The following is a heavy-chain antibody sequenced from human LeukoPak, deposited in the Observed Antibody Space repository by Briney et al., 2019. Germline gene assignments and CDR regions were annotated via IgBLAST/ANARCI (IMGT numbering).Heavy chain of an antibody. D-gene: IGHD2-8*01. CDR2: IGGTAGNT. CDR1: GRTFTEHY. J-gene: IGHJ3*02. CDR3: AREWSAFDI. Sequence: GGSLRLSCAASGRTFTEHYMHWLRQAPGKGLEWVSFIGGTAGNTYYADSVKGRLSIYRHNVKTSLYLQMNSLRAEDTAVYYCAREWSAFDIWGQGTMVTVSS. V-gene: IGHV3-11*04.